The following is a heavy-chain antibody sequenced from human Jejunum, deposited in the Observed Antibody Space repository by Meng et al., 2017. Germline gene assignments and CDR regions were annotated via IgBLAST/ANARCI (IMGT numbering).Heavy chain of an antibody. V-gene: IGHV3-7*01. CDR2: IKEDGSVK. CDR3: AGGHN. J-gene: IGHJ4*02. CDR1: GFTFSRNW. Sequence: GESLKISCAATGFTFSRNWMSWVRQPPGKGLEWVANIKEDGSVKSYVDSVKGRFTISRDNTKNSLYLQMNSLRDEETAIYCCAGGHNWGQGTLVTVSS.